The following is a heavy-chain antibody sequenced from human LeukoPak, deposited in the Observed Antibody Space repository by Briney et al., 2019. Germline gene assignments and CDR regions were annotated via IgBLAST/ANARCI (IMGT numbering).Heavy chain of an antibody. V-gene: IGHV4-59*08. D-gene: IGHD7-27*01. CDR3: ARHPGAYDAFDI. CDR1: GGSISSYY. J-gene: IGHJ3*02. Sequence: SETLSLTCTVPGGSISSYYWSWIRQPPGKGLEWIGYIYYSGITNYNPSLKSRVTISVDTSKNQFSLNLNSVTAADTAVFYCARHPGAYDAFDIWGQGTMVTVSS. CDR2: IYYSGIT.